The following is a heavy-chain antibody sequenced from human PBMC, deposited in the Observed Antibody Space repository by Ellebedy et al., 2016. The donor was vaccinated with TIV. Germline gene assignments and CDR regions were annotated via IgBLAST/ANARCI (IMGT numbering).Heavy chain of an antibody. V-gene: IGHV3-30*18. CDR3: AKDGTVAGDFDY. CDR1: GFTFSSYG. D-gene: IGHD6-19*01. CDR2: ISYDGSNK. Sequence: GESLKISXAASGFTFSSYGMHWVRQAPGKGLEWVAVISYDGSNKYYADSVKGRFTISRDNSKNTLYLQMNSLRAEDTAVYYCAKDGTVAGDFDYWGQGTLVTVSS. J-gene: IGHJ4*02.